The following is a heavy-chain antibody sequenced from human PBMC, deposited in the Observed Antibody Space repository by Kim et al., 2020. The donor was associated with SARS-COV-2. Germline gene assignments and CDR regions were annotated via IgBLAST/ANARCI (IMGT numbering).Heavy chain of an antibody. V-gene: IGHV4-59*01. CDR1: GGSISSYY. CDR3: ARGEVDSSSWYRGYYYMDV. D-gene: IGHD6-13*01. CDR2: IYYSGST. J-gene: IGHJ6*03. Sequence: SETLSLTCTVSGGSISSYYWSWIRQPPGKGLEWIGYIYYSGSTNYNPSLKSRVTISVDTSKNQFSLKLSSVTAADTAVYYCARGEVDSSSWYRGYYYMDVWGKGTPVTVSS.